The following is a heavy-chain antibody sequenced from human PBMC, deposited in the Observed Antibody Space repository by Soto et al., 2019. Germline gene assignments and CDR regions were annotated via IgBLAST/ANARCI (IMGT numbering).Heavy chain of an antibody. Sequence: GESLKISCKGSGYSFTSYWIGWVRQMPGKGLEWMGIIYPGDSDTRYSPSFQGQVTISADKSISTAYLQWSSLKASDTAMYYCARHCSGGSCYSLLGLDAFDIWGQGTMVTVSS. D-gene: IGHD2-15*01. J-gene: IGHJ3*02. V-gene: IGHV5-51*01. CDR1: GYSFTSYW. CDR2: IYPGDSDT. CDR3: ARHCSGGSCYSLLGLDAFDI.